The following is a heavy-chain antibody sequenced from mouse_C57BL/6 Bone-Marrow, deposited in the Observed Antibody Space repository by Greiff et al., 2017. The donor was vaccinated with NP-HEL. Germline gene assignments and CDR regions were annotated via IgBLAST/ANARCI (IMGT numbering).Heavy chain of an antibody. CDR2: INPSTGGT. V-gene: IGHV1-43*01. Sequence: EVHLVESGPELVKPGASVKISCKASGYSFTGYYMHWVKQSSEKSLEWIGEINPSTGGTSYNQKFKGKATLTVDKSSSTAYMQLKSLTSEDSAVYYCARGYYWGQGTTLTVSS. CDR1: GYSFTGYY. J-gene: IGHJ2*01. CDR3: ARGYY.